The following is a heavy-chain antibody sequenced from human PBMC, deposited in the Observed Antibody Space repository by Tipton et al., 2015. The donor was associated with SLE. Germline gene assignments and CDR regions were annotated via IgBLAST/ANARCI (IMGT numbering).Heavy chain of an antibody. CDR3: ARESTVTTLAFEI. CDR2: IYSGGTT. V-gene: IGHV3-53*05. Sequence: GSLRLSCAASGFTVSSDYMSWVRQAPGKGLEWVSVIYSGGTTYYADSVKGRFTISRDNSKNTLYLQMNSLRAEDTAVYYCARESTVTTLAFEIWGQGTMVTVSS. D-gene: IGHD4-17*01. J-gene: IGHJ3*02. CDR1: GFTVSSDY.